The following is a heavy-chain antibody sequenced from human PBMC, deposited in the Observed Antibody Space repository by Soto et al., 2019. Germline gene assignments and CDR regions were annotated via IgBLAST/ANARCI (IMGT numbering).Heavy chain of an antibody. CDR2: IIPIFGTE. V-gene: IGHV1-69*01. CDR1: GGTFSSYA. CDR3: ARDRIAGSKYYYGMDV. J-gene: IGHJ6*02. Sequence: QVQLVRSGAEVKKPGSSVRVSCKASGGTFSSYAISWVRQAPGQGLEWMGGIIPIFGTENYAQKFQGRVTITADESTSTAYMELSCLRSEDTAVYYCARDRIAGSKYYYGMDVWGQGTTVTVSS. D-gene: IGHD6-13*01.